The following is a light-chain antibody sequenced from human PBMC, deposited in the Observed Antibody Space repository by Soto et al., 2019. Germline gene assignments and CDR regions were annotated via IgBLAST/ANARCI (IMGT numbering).Light chain of an antibody. CDR2: GAS. V-gene: IGKV3-15*01. Sequence: EIVMTQSPATLSVSPGERATLSCRASQSVSSNLAWYQQKPGQAPRLLIYGASTRASGIPASFSGSGSGTEFTLTISSLQSEDFAVYYCQQYNNWPLTFGGGTEVGIK. CDR1: QSVSSN. J-gene: IGKJ4*01. CDR3: QQYNNWPLT.